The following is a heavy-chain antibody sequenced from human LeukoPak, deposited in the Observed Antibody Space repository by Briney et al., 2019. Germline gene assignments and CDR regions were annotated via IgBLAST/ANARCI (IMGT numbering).Heavy chain of an antibody. J-gene: IGHJ4*02. Sequence: GASVKVSCKASGYTFTSYDINWVRQATGQGLEWMGWINPNSGGTNYAQKFQGRVTMTRDTSISTAYMELSRLRSDDTAVYYCARARSSSHFDYWGQGTLVTVSS. CDR1: GYTFTSYD. D-gene: IGHD6-13*01. CDR3: ARARSSSHFDY. V-gene: IGHV1-2*02. CDR2: INPNSGGT.